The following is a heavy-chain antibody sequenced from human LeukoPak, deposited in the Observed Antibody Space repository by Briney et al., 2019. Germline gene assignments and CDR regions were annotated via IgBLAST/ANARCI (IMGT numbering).Heavy chain of an antibody. CDR1: GFTFSSYW. CDR2: IKQDGSEK. J-gene: IGHJ4*02. D-gene: IGHD2-2*01. V-gene: IGHV3-7*03. CDR3: ARDYDCSSTSCYYFDY. Sequence: GGSLRLSCAASGFTFSSYWMSWVRQAPGKGLEWVANIKQDGSEKYYVDSVKGRFTISRDNAKNSLYLQMNSLRAEDTAVYYRARDYDCSSTSCYYFDYWGQGTLVTVSS.